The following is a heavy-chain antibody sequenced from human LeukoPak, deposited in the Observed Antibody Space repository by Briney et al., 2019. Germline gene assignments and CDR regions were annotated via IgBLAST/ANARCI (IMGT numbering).Heavy chain of an antibody. CDR2: IYYSGST. D-gene: IGHD3-3*01. J-gene: IGHJ5*02. CDR3: ARVPYDFWSGLNWFDP. CDR1: GGSISSYN. V-gene: IGHV4-59*08. Sequence: PSETLSLTCTVSGGSISSYNWNWIRQSPGKGLEWIGYIYYSGSTNYNPSLKSRVTISVDTSKNQFSLKLSSVTAADTAVYYCARVPYDFWSGLNWFDPWGQGTLVTVSS.